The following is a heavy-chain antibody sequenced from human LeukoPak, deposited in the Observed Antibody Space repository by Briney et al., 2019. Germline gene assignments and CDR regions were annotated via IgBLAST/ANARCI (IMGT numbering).Heavy chain of an antibody. V-gene: IGHV4-38-2*02. CDR2: IYHSGST. J-gene: IGHJ4*02. D-gene: IGHD2-2*01. CDR1: GYSISSGYY. CDR3: ARGGDIVVVPAAIGEFDY. Sequence: SETLSLTCTVSGYSISSGYYWGWIRQPPGKGLEWIGSIYHSGSTYYNPSLKSRVTISVDTSKNQFSLKLSSVTAADTAVYYCARGGDIVVVPAAIGEFDYWGQGTLVTVSS.